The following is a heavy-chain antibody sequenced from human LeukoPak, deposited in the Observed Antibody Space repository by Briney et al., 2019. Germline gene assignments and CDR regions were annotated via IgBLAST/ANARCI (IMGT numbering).Heavy chain of an antibody. Sequence: PGGSLRLSCAASGFSVSTTYMSWVRQAPGKGPEWVSLIYPGSDTYRPDSVRGRFTISRDNSKNTVFLQMNSLRAEDTAVYYCATRDKGGYNYGYLDYWGQGSLVTVSS. V-gene: IGHV3-53*01. J-gene: IGHJ4*02. CDR3: ATRDKGGYNYGYLDY. D-gene: IGHD5-18*01. CDR2: IYPGSDT. CDR1: GFSVSTTY.